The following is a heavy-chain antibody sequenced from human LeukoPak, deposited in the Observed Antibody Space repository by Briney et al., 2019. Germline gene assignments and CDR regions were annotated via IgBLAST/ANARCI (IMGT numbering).Heavy chain of an antibody. D-gene: IGHD2-15*01. J-gene: IGHJ3*01. CDR1: GGSISGSY. CDR3: AIGPGAVTQEAFDV. V-gene: IGHV4-4*07. Sequence: SVSGGSISGSYWSWIRQPAGRGLDWVDRLYTHELTDYNPPLKSRVTMSLDTAKNLFSRCLRGVTFTYTAVYYCAIGPGAVTQEAFDVWGQGTMVSVSS. CDR2: LYTHELT.